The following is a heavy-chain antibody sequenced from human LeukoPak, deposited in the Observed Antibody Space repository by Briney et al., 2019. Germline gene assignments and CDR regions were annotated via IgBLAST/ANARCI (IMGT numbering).Heavy chain of an antibody. Sequence: NASETLSLTCTVSGGSISSSSYYWGWIRQPPGKGLEWIGSIYYSGSTYYNPSLKSRVTISVDTSKNQFSLKLSSVTAADTAVYYCARLRWLDYYFDYWGQGTLVTVSS. CDR2: IYYSGST. CDR3: ARLRWLDYYFDY. CDR1: GGSISSSSYY. D-gene: IGHD6-19*01. V-gene: IGHV4-39*01. J-gene: IGHJ4*02.